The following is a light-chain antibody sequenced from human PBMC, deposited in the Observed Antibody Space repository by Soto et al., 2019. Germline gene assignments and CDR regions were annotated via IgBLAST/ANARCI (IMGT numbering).Light chain of an antibody. Sequence: QLVLTQSPSASASLGASVKLTCTQSSGHSNYAIAWHQQQSEKGPRYLMKLNSDGSHSKGDGIPDRFSGSSSGAERYLTISSLQSEDEADYYCQTWGSGIVVFGGGTQLTVL. CDR3: QTWGSGIVV. J-gene: IGLJ2*01. CDR2: LNSDGSH. CDR1: SGHSNYA. V-gene: IGLV4-69*01.